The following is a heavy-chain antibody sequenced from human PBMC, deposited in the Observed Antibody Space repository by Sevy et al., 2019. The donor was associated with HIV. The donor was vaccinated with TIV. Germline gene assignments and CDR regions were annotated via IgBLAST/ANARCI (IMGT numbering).Heavy chain of an antibody. Sequence: GGSLRLSCAASGFTFRSYGMHWVRQAPGKGLEWVAFIWYDGSTKYYADSVKGRFNISRDNSKNTLYLQMNSLRGDDTSLYYCAKGLGMVQGALLSDDIWGQGTMVTVSS. CDR3: AKGLGMVQGALLSDDI. V-gene: IGHV3-30*02. J-gene: IGHJ3*02. CDR2: IWYDGSTK. CDR1: GFTFRSYG. D-gene: IGHD3-10*01.